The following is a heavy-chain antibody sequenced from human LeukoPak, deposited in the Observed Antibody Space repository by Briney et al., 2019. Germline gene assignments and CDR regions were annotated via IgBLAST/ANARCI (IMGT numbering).Heavy chain of an antibody. Sequence: GGSLRLSCAASGFTFSSYAMSWVRQAPGKGLEGVSAISGSGGSTYYADSVKGRFTISRDNSKNTLYLQMNSLRAEDTAVYYCAKQVQRYYYDSSGWFDPWGQGTLVTVSS. D-gene: IGHD3-22*01. CDR2: ISGSGGST. CDR3: AKQVQRYYYDSSGWFDP. CDR1: GFTFSSYA. V-gene: IGHV3-23*01. J-gene: IGHJ5*02.